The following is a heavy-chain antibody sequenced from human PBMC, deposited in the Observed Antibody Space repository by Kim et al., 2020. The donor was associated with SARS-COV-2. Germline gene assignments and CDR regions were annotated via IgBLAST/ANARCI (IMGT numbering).Heavy chain of an antibody. D-gene: IGHD4-17*01. V-gene: IGHV3-21*01. CDR1: GFTFSSYS. Sequence: GGSLRLSCAASGFTFSSYSMNWVRQAPGKGLEWVSSISSSSSYIYYADSVKGRFTISRDNAKNSLYLQMNSLRAEDTAVYYCARDFYGDYAFDYWGQGTLVTVSS. CDR2: ISSSSSYI. CDR3: ARDFYGDYAFDY. J-gene: IGHJ4*02.